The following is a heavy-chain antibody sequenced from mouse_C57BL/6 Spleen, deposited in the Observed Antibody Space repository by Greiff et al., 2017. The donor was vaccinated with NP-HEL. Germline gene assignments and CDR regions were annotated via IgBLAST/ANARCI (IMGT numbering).Heavy chain of an antibody. CDR3: ARHEVKPYSSGYPFFDY. CDR2: FYPGSGSI. D-gene: IGHD3-2*02. CDR1: GYTFTEYT. Sequence: LVKPGASVKLSCKASGYTFTEYTIHWVKQRSGQGLEWIGWFYPGSGSIKYNEKFKDKATLTADKSSSTVYMELSRLTSEDSAVYFCARHEVKPYSSGYPFFDYWGQGTTLTVSS. V-gene: IGHV1-62-2*01. J-gene: IGHJ2*01.